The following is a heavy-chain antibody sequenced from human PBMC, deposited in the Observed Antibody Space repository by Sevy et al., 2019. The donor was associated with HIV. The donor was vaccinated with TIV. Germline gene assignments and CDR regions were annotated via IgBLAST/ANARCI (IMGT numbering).Heavy chain of an antibody. CDR2: ISGSGGRT. D-gene: IGHD3-22*01. V-gene: IGHV3-23*01. CDR1: GFNFNNYA. Sequence: GGSLRLSCKASGFNFNNYAMSWVRQAPGKGLEWVSTISGSGGRTYTAESVRGRLTISRDNSKRTVYLQMNSLRCDDTAIYYCAKDPYSSGEYFQKWGQGARVTVSS. CDR3: AKDPYSSGEYFQK. J-gene: IGHJ1*01.